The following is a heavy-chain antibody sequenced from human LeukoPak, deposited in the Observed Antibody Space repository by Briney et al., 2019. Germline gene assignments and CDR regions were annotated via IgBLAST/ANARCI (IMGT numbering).Heavy chain of an antibody. V-gene: IGHV3-23*01. CDR1: GFTFSSYA. CDR2: ISGSGGST. J-gene: IGHJ4*02. D-gene: IGHD1-26*01. CDR3: AKKWGVGTTTLDYFDY. Sequence: GGSLRLSCAASGFTFSSYAMSWVRQAPGKGLEWVSAISGSGGSTYYADSVKGRFTISRGNSKNTLYLQMNSLTDEDTAVYYCAKKWGVGTTTLDYFDYWGQGTLVTVSS.